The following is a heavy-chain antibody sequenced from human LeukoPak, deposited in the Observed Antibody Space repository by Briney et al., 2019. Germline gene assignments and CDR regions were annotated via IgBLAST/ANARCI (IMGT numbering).Heavy chain of an antibody. Sequence: LAGGSLRLSCTASGFTFSNYWMTWVRQAPGKGLEWVANIKEDGSEKKYVDSVKGRFTISRDNARNSLYLQMNSLRAEDTAVYYCARDNGRVDYWGQGTLVTVSS. CDR3: ARDNGRVDY. J-gene: IGHJ4*02. D-gene: IGHD2-8*01. CDR2: IKEDGSEK. CDR1: GFTFSNYW. V-gene: IGHV3-7*03.